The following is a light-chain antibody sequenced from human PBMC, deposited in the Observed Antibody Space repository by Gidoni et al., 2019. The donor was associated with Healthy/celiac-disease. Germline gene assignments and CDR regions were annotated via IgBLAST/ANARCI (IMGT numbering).Light chain of an antibody. CDR2: AAS. CDR1: QSISSY. V-gene: IGKV1-39*01. J-gene: IGKJ3*01. Sequence: DIQMTQSPSSLSASVGDRVTITCRASQSISSYLNWYQQKPGKAPKLLIYAASSWQSGVPARFSGSGSGTDFTLTISSLQPEDFATYYCQQSYSTPETFGPGTKVEIK. CDR3: QQSYSTPET.